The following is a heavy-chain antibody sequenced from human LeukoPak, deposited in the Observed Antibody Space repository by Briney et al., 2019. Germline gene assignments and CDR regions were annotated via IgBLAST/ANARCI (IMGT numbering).Heavy chain of an antibody. Sequence: SETLSLTCAVYGGSFSGYYWSWIRQPPGKGLEWIGYIYYSGSTNYNPSLKSRVTISVDTSKNQFSLKLSSVTAADTAVYYCARGGGLRYFDWLPTAGLDYWGQGTLVTVSS. CDR3: ARGGGLRYFDWLPTAGLDY. CDR2: IYYSGST. V-gene: IGHV4-59*01. CDR1: GGSFSGYY. D-gene: IGHD3-9*01. J-gene: IGHJ4*02.